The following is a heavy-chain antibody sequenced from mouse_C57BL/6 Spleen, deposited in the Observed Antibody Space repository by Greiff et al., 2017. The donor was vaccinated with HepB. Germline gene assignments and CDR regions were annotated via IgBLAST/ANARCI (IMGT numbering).Heavy chain of an antibody. CDR3: ARSDYGNYFYAMDY. D-gene: IGHD2-1*01. J-gene: IGHJ4*01. CDR2: IDPSDSYT. CDR1: GYTFTSYW. Sequence: VQLQQPGAELVRPGPSVKLSCKASGYTFTSYWMHWVKQRPGQGLEWIGVIDPSDSYTNYNQKFKGKATLTVDTSSSTAYMQLSSLTSEDSAVYYCARSDYGNYFYAMDYWGQGTSVTVSS. V-gene: IGHV1-59*01.